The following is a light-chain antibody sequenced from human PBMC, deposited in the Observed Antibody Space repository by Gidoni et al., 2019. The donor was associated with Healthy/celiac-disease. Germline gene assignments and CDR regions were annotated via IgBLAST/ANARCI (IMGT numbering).Light chain of an antibody. J-gene: IGLJ1*01. CDR3: NSRDSSGTILGV. CDR2: GKN. V-gene: IGLV3-19*01. CDR1: SLRSYY. Sequence: SSELTQDPAVSVALGQTVRITCQGDSLRSYYASWYQQKPGQAPVLVLYGKNNRPSGIPDRFSGSSSGNTASLTITGAQAEDEADYYCNSRDSSGTILGVFGTGTKVTVL.